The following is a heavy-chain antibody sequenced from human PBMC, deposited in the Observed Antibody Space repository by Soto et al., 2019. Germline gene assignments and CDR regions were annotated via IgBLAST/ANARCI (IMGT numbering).Heavy chain of an antibody. D-gene: IGHD1-1*01. Sequence: QVHLVPSGAEVKRPGASVKVSCKASGYTFTSYGITWVRQAPGQGLEWMGWISAHNVNTDYAQKLQGRVIVTRDTSTSTAYMELRSLISDDTAVYYCARGRYGDYWGQGALVTVSS. CDR2: ISAHNVNT. J-gene: IGHJ4*02. CDR1: GYTFTSYG. CDR3: ARGRYGDY. V-gene: IGHV1-18*01.